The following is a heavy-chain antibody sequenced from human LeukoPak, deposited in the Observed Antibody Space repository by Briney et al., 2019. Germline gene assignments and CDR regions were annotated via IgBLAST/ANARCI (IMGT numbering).Heavy chain of an antibody. CDR1: GFTFSSYW. CDR2: IKQDGSEK. J-gene: IGHJ4*02. D-gene: IGHD3-9*01. Sequence: PGGSLRLSCAASGFTFSSYWMSWVRQAPGKGLEWVANIKQDGSEKYYVGSVKGRFTISRDNAKNSLYLQMSSLRAEDTAVYYCARVEDYDILTGFDYWGQGTLVTVSS. V-gene: IGHV3-7*01. CDR3: ARVEDYDILTGFDY.